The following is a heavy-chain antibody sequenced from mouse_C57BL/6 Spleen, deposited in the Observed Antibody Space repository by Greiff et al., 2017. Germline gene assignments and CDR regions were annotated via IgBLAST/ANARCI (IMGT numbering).Heavy chain of an antibody. V-gene: IGHV1-55*01. J-gene: IGHJ2*01. D-gene: IGHD1-2*01. CDR2: IYPGSGST. CDR3: ARFLSLLRYFDY. Sequence: VQLQQPGAELVKPGASVKMSCKASGYTFTSYWITWVKQRPGQGLEWIGDIYPGSGSTNYNEKFKSKATLTVDTSSSTAYMQLSSLTSEDSAVYYCARFLSLLRYFDYWGQGTTLTVSS. CDR1: GYTFTSYW.